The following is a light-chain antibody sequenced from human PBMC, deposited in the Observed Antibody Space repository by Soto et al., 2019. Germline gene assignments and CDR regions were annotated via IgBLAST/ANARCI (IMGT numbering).Light chain of an antibody. Sequence: DIQMTQSPSSLSASVGDRVTITCRASHSISTYLNWYQQKPGKAPKLLIYAVSTLQGGVPPRFSGSGSGTDFTLTISSLQPEDIATYYCQQSYITPFTFGPGTKVEIK. V-gene: IGKV1-39*01. J-gene: IGKJ3*01. CDR1: HSISTY. CDR3: QQSYITPFT. CDR2: AVS.